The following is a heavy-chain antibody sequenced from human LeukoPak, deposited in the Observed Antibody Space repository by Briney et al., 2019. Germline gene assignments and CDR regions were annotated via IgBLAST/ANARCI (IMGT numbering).Heavy chain of an antibody. J-gene: IGHJ6*03. CDR1: GGSISSGSYY. CDR3: ARDLGGSYPHYYYYMDV. Sequence: SQTPSLTCTVSGGSISSGSYYWSWIRQPAGKGLEWIGRINTSGSTNYNPSLKSRVTISVDTSKNQFSLKLSSLTAADTAVYYCARDLGGSYPHYYYYMDVWGKGTTVTVSS. V-gene: IGHV4-61*02. D-gene: IGHD1-26*01. CDR2: INTSGST.